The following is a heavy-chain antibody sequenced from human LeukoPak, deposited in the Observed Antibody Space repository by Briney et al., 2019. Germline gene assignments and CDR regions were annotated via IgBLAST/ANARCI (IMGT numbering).Heavy chain of an antibody. D-gene: IGHD2-2*01. CDR1: GFTFSSYA. CDR3: AKGRRWGDIVVVPVAMPFDY. V-gene: IGHV3-23*01. J-gene: IGHJ4*02. Sequence: PGGSLRLSCAASGFTFSSYAMSWVRQAPGKGLEWVSAISGSGGSTYYADSVKGRFTISRDNSKNTLYLQMNSLRAEDTAVYYCAKGRRWGDIVVVPVAMPFDYWGKGTLVTVSS. CDR2: ISGSGGST.